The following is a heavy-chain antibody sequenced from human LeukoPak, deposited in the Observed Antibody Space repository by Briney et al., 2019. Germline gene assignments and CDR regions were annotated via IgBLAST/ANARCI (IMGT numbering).Heavy chain of an antibody. CDR1: GFSFSNYA. Sequence: HPGGSLRLSCAASGFSFSNYAMSWVRQAPGKGLEWVSTISGSDGNTYSADSVKGRFTISRDNSKSTLYLQMSSLRGEDTAVYYCARDLRNYDFWGQGTLVTVSS. CDR3: ARDLRNYDF. D-gene: IGHD4-11*01. J-gene: IGHJ4*02. CDR2: ISGSDGNT. V-gene: IGHV3-23*01.